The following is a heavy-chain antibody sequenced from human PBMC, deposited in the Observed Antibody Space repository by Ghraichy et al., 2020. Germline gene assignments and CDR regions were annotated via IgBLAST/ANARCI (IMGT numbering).Heavy chain of an antibody. D-gene: IGHD4-17*01. CDR3: ARDKDSGDYVSLDGFDP. Sequence: GSLRLSCAASGFTFSSYSMNWVRQAPGKGLEWVSSISSSSSYIYYADSLKGRFTISRDNAKNSLYLQMNSLRAEDTAVYYCARDKDSGDYVSLDGFDPWGQGTLVTVSS. CDR2: ISSSSSYI. CDR1: GFTFSSYS. J-gene: IGHJ5*02. V-gene: IGHV3-21*01.